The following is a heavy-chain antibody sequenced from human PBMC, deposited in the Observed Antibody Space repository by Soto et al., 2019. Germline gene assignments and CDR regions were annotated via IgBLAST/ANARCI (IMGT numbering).Heavy chain of an antibody. CDR1: GGTFSSYA. V-gene: IGHV1-69*13. CDR2: IIPIFGTA. D-gene: IGHD3-10*01. Sequence: SVKVSCKASGGTFSSYAISWVRQAPGQGLEWMGGIIPIFGTANYAQKFQGRVTITADESTSTAYMELSSLRSEDTAVYYCARDRMDVWFGELSWFDPWGQGTLVTVSS. J-gene: IGHJ5*02. CDR3: ARDRMDVWFGELSWFDP.